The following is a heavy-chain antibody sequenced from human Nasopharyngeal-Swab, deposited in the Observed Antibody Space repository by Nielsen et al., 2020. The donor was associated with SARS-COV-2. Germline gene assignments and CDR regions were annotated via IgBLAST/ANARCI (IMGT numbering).Heavy chain of an antibody. CDR2: IIPILGIA. CDR1: GGTFSSYA. CDR3: VRAADKLRASVSPNYGTDV. J-gene: IGHJ6*02. Sequence: SVKVSCKASGGTFSSYAISWVRQAPGQGLEWMGRIIPILGIANYAQKFQGRVTITADKSTSTAYMELSSLRSEDTAVYYCVRAADKLRASVSPNYGTDVWGQGTTVTVSS. V-gene: IGHV1-69*04. D-gene: IGHD1-7*01.